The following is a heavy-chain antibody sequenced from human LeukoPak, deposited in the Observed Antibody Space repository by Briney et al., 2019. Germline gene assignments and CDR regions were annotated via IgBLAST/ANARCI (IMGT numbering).Heavy chain of an antibody. CDR1: GTSITSYY. D-gene: IGHD2-8*01. CDR3: AKWASDNRAFDL. V-gene: IGHV4-59*08. Sequence: SETLSLTCTVSGTSITSYYWNWIRQAPGQGPEWIGYGHYSGNTKYNPPLKSRVTISVDTTKNQFSLRLSSVTAADTAVYFCAKWASDNRAFDLWGQGTLVTVSS. CDR2: GHYSGNT. J-gene: IGHJ4*02.